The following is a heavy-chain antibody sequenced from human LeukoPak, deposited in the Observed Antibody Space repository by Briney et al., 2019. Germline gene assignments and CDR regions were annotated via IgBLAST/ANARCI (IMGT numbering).Heavy chain of an antibody. Sequence: PSETLSLTCTVSGGSISSYYWSWIRQPPGKGLEWIGYIYYSGSTNYNPSLKSRVTISVDTSKNQFYLKLSSVTAADTAVYYCARGLYYDKTGAFDIWGQGTMVTVSS. CDR3: ARGLYYDKTGAFDI. J-gene: IGHJ3*02. V-gene: IGHV4-59*01. CDR2: IYYSGST. CDR1: GGSISSYY. D-gene: IGHD3-22*01.